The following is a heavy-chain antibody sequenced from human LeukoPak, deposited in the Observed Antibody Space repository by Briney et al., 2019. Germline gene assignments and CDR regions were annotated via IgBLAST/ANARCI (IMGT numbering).Heavy chain of an antibody. J-gene: IGHJ3*02. D-gene: IGHD6-13*01. CDR3: AREVAAGTNDAFDI. CDR1: GGSISSGGYY. CDR2: IYHSGST. Sequence: SQTLSLTCTVSGGSISSGGYYWSWIRQPPGKGLEWIGYIYHSGSTYYNPSLKSRVTISVDRSKNQFSLKLSSVTAADTAVYYCAREVAAGTNDAFDIWGQGTMVTVSS. V-gene: IGHV4-30-2*01.